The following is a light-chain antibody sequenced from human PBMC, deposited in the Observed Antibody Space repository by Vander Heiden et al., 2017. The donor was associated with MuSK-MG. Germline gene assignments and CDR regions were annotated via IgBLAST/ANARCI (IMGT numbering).Light chain of an antibody. CDR2: AAS. Sequence: DIHLTPSPSFLSASVGDRVTITCRASQGISSYLAWYQQKPGKAPKLLIYAASTLQSGVPSRFSGSGSGTEFTLTISSLQPEDFATYYCQQLNINPITFGQGTRMEIK. J-gene: IGKJ5*01. V-gene: IGKV1-9*01. CDR1: QGISSY. CDR3: QQLNINPIT.